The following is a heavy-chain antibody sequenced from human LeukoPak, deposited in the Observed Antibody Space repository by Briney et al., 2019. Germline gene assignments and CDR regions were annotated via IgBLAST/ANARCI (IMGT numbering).Heavy chain of an antibody. D-gene: IGHD6-13*01. Sequence: ASVKVSCKTSGYTFTDYYMFWLRQAPGQGLEWVGWINPNSGDTHYAQKFQGRVTMTRDTSISTAYMELSRLRSDYTAVYYCARRTSYSSSPFDIWGQGTMVTVSS. J-gene: IGHJ3*02. CDR2: INPNSGDT. V-gene: IGHV1-2*02. CDR1: GYTFTDYY. CDR3: ARRTSYSSSPFDI.